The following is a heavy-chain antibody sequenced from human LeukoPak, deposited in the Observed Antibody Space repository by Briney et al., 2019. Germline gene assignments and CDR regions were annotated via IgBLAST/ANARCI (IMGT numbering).Heavy chain of an antibody. D-gene: IGHD5-12*01. Sequence: PSQTLSLTCAVSGGSISSGGYSWSWIRQPPGKGLEWIGYIYHGGSTYYNPSLKSRVTISVDRSKNQFSLKLSSVTAADTAVYYCARDIVATKIIDYWGQGTLVTDSS. J-gene: IGHJ4*02. CDR1: GGSISSGGYS. V-gene: IGHV4-30-2*01. CDR2: IYHGGST. CDR3: ARDIVATKIIDY.